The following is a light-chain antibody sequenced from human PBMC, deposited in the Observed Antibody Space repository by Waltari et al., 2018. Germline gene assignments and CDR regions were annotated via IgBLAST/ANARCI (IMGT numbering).Light chain of an antibody. CDR1: SGHRSNL. CDR2: INSDGSH. V-gene: IGLV4-69*01. J-gene: IGLJ3*02. Sequence: QLVLTQSPSASASLGASVKLTCPLDSGHRSNLVAWLQQQPEKGPRYVMKINSDGSHSKGDEIPDRFSGSSSGAERYLTISSVQSEDEADYYCQTGGHGTWVFGGGTKLTVL. CDR3: QTGGHGTWV.